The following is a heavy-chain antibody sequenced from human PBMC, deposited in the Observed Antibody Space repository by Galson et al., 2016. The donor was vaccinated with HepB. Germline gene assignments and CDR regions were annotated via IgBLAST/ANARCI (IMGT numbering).Heavy chain of an antibody. CDR3: ARDGMSTIGGLDS. CDR1: SGFIHGYY. Sequence: SETLSLTCSVSSGFIHGYYWSWIRQPPGKALEWIGYIYYTGSTNYSPSLKSRVTISSDTSKNQFSLKLRSVTAADTAVYYCARDGMSTIGGLDSWGQGTLVTVSS. J-gene: IGHJ4*02. CDR2: IYYTGST. V-gene: IGHV4-59*01. D-gene: IGHD1-26*01.